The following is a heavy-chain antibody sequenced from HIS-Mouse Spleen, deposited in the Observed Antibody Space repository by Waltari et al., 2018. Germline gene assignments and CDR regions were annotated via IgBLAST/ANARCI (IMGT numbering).Heavy chain of an antibody. Sequence: QLQLQESGPGLVKPSETLSLTCTVSGGSISSSSYYWGWIRQPPGKGREWIGSIYYSGGTTYNPSVKSRVTISVETSKNQFSLKLSSVTAADTAVYYCAREIPYSSSWYDWYFDLWGRGTLVTVSS. D-gene: IGHD6-13*01. CDR3: AREIPYSSSWYDWYFDL. V-gene: IGHV4-39*07. CDR1: GGSISSSSYY. CDR2: IYYSGGT. J-gene: IGHJ2*01.